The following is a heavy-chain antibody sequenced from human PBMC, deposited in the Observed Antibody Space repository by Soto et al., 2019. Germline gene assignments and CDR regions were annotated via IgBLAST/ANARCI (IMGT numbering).Heavy chain of an antibody. CDR3: ARGHRDTMIVVVMKYNWFDP. Sequence: SETLSLTCAVYGGSFSGYYWNWIRQPPGKGLEWIGEINHSGGTNYNPSLKSRVTISVDTSKNQFSLKLSSVTAADTAVYYCARGHRDTMIVVVMKYNWFDPWGQGTLVTVSS. D-gene: IGHD3-22*01. J-gene: IGHJ5*02. V-gene: IGHV4-34*01. CDR2: INHSGGT. CDR1: GGSFSGYY.